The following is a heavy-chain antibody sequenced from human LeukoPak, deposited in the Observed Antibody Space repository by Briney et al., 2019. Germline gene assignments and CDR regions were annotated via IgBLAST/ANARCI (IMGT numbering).Heavy chain of an antibody. CDR1: GFTFSDYA. J-gene: IGHJ4*02. Sequence: GRSLRLSCAASGFTFSDYAIYWVRQAPGKGLEWVAAISYDGSNRYYADSVKGRFTISRDNSKNTLYLQMNSLRSEDTAVYYSARGSGKYSSSSFDYWGQGTLVTVSS. CDR3: ARGSGKYSSSSFDY. V-gene: IGHV3-30*01. CDR2: ISYDGSNR. D-gene: IGHD6-6*01.